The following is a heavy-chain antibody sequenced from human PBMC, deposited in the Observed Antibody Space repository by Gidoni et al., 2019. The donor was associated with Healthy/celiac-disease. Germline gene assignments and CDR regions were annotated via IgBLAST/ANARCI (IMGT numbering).Heavy chain of an antibody. CDR2: INHSGST. CDR3: ARGVKKVSVRRSGSYCFDY. Sequence: QVQLQQWGAGLLKPSETLSLTCAVYGGSFSGYYWSWIRQPPGKGLEWIGEINHSGSTNYNPSLKSRVTISVDTSKNQFSLKLSSVTAADTAVYYCARGVKKVSVRRSGSYCFDYWGQGTLVTVSS. D-gene: IGHD3-10*01. V-gene: IGHV4-34*01. J-gene: IGHJ4*02. CDR1: GGSFSGYY.